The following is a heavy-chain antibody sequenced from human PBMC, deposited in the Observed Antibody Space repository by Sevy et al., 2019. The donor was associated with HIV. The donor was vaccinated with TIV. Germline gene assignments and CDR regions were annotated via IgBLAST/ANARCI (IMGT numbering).Heavy chain of an antibody. CDR1: GGSFSGYY. CDR3: ARLYYYYYGMDV. V-gene: IGHV4-34*01. CDR2: INHSGST. J-gene: IGHJ6*02. Sequence: SETLSLTCAVYGGSFSGYYWSWIRQPPGKGLEWIGEINHSGSTNYNPSLKSRVTISVDTSKNQSSLKLSTVTAADTAVYYCARLYYYYYGMDVWGQGTTVTVSS.